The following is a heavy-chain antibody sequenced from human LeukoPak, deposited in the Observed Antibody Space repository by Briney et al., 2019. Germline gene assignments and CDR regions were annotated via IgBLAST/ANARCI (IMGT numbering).Heavy chain of an antibody. CDR2: IYYSGST. V-gene: IGHV4-39*07. D-gene: IGHD3-22*01. CDR3: ARYVVITLNYFDY. Sequence: SETLSLTCTVSGGSISSSSYYWGWIRQPPGKGLEWIGSIYYSGSTYYNPSLKSRVTISVDTSKNQFSLKLSSVTAADTAVYYCARYVVITLNYFDYWGQGTLVTVSS. CDR1: GGSISSSSYY. J-gene: IGHJ4*02.